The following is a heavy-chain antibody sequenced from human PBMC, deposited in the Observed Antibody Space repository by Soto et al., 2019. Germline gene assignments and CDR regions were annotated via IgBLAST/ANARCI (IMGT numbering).Heavy chain of an antibody. J-gene: IGHJ4*02. Sequence: PRGSLGLSCASSGVGFTFGHYAMNWVRQAPGKGLEWVSGISGGGESTYYADSVKGRFIISRDNAQNSLFLQMNTLRPEDTAMYYCARVAYWGPGTQVTVSS. CDR2: ISGGGEST. CDR3: ARVAY. V-gene: IGHV3-23*01. CDR1: GVGFTFGHYA.